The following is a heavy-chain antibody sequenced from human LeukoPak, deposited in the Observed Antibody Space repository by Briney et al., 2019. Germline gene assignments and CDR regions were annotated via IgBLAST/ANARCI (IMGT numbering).Heavy chain of an antibody. V-gene: IGHV1-24*01. CDR1: GYTLTELS. J-gene: IGHJ3*02. Sequence: ASVKVSCKVSGYTLTELSMHWVRQAPGKGLEWMGGFDPEDGETIYAQKFQGRVTMTEDTSTDTAYMELSSLRSEDMAVYYCATSRPTTGTTWPHPDAFDIWGQGTMVTVSS. CDR3: ATSRPTTGTTWPHPDAFDI. D-gene: IGHD1-1*01. CDR2: FDPEDGET.